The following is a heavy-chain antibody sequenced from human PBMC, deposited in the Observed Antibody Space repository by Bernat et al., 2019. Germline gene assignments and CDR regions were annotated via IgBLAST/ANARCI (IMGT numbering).Heavy chain of an antibody. D-gene: IGHD4-17*01. V-gene: IGHV3-30-3*01. CDR1: GFTFSSYA. J-gene: IGHJ4*02. CDR2: ISYDGSNK. Sequence: QVQLVESGGGVVQPGRSLRLSCAASGFTFSSYAMHWVRQAPGKGLEWVAVISYDGSNKYYADSVKGRFTISRDNSKNTLYLQMNSLRAEDTAVYYCARAEHWATTEPFDYWGQGTLVTVSS. CDR3: ARAEHWATTEPFDY.